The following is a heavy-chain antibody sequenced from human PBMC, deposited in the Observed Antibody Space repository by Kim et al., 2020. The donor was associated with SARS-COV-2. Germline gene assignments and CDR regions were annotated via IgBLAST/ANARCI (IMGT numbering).Heavy chain of an antibody. V-gene: IGHV4-61*02. CDR3: ARDPHGFVAMQYYYYGMDV. Sequence: SETLSLTCTVSGGSISSGSYYWSWIRQPAGKGLEWIGRIYTSGSTNYNPSLKSRVTISVDTSKNQFSLKLSSVTAADTAVYYCARDPHGFVAMQYYYYGMDVWGQGTTVTVSS. CDR1: GGSISSGSYY. CDR2: IYTSGST. D-gene: IGHD2-2*01. J-gene: IGHJ6*02.